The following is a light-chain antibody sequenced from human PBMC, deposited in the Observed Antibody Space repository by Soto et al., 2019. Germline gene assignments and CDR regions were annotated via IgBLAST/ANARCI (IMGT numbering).Light chain of an antibody. CDR2: EGT. Sequence: QSVLTQPASVSGSPGQSITIACTGTSSDVGSYNLVSWYQHHPDKAPKLMIYEGTKRPLGVSNRFSGSKSGNTASLTISGLQAEDEADYYCCSYAGSSTYVFVTGTKVTVL. CDR3: CSYAGSSTYV. V-gene: IGLV2-23*01. CDR1: SSDVGSYNL. J-gene: IGLJ1*01.